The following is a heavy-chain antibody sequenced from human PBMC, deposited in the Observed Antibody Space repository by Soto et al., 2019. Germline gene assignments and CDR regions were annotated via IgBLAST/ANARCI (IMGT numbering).Heavy chain of an antibody. CDR2: ISDDGSRT. D-gene: IGHD3-16*01. V-gene: IGHV3-23*01. J-gene: IGHJ5*01. Sequence: LRLSCAASGFSFSTFEMSWVRQAPGRGLEWVSFISDDGSRTYYADAVKGRFTISRDNSKHTLYLQMNSLTAEDTAVYACVKGGWLDFWGQGTLVTVSS. CDR1: GFSFSTFE. CDR3: VKGGWLDF.